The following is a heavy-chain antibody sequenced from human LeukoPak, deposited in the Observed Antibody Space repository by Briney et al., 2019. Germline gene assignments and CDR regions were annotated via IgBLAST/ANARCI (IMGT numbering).Heavy chain of an antibody. D-gene: IGHD3-3*01. CDR1: GYSFTSYW. CDR2: ICPGDSDT. CDR3: ARARRTIFGSYNWFDP. Sequence: GESLKISCKGSGYSFTSYWIGWVRQMPGKGLEWMGIICPGDSDTRYSPSFQGQVTISADKSISTAYLQWSSLKASDTAMYYCARARRTIFGSYNWFDPWGQGTLVTVSS. V-gene: IGHV5-51*01. J-gene: IGHJ5*02.